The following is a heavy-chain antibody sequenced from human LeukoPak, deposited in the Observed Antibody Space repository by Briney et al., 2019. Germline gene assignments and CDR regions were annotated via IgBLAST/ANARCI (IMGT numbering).Heavy chain of an antibody. V-gene: IGHV5-51*01. CDR1: GYSFTSYW. D-gene: IGHD3-16*01. CDR2: IYPGDSDT. Sequence: GESLKISRKGSGYSFTSYWIGWVRQMPGKGLEWMGIIYPGDSDTRYSPSFQGQVTISADKSISTAYLQWSSLKASDTAMYYCARLFLYDYVWGSSVRYFDYWGQGTLVTVSS. CDR3: ARLFLYDYVWGSSVRYFDY. J-gene: IGHJ4*02.